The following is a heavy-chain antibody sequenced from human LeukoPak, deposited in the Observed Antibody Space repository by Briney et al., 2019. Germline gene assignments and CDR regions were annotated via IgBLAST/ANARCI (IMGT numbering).Heavy chain of an antibody. CDR1: GFTVSSNY. V-gene: IGHV3-53*01. CDR3: ARGIAAAGKGYYYYYGMDV. J-gene: IGHJ6*02. D-gene: IGHD6-13*01. CDR2: IYSGGST. Sequence: PGGSLRLSCAASGFTVSSNYMSWVRQAPGKGLEWVSVIYSGGSTYYADSVKGRFTISRDSSKNTLYLQMNSPRAEDTAVYYCARGIAAAGKGYYYYYGMDVWGQGTTVTVSS.